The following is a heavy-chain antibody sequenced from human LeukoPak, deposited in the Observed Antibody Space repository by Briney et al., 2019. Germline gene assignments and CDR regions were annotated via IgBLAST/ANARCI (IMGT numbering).Heavy chain of an antibody. D-gene: IGHD2-15*01. Sequence: GASVKVSCKASGGTFSSYAISWVRQAPGQGLEWMGGIIPIFGTANYAQKFQGRVTITVDESTSTAYMELSSLRSEDTAVYYCASCSGGSCYGKKAYFDYWGQGTLVTVSS. J-gene: IGHJ4*02. CDR1: GGTFSSYA. V-gene: IGHV1-69*13. CDR2: IIPIFGTA. CDR3: ASCSGGSCYGKKAYFDY.